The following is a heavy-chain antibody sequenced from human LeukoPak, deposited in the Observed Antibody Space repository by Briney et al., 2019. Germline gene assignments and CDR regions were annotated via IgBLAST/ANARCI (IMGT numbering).Heavy chain of an antibody. CDR1: GGSFSGYC. Sequence: SETLSLTCAVYGGSFSGYCWSWIRQPPGKGLEWFGEINHSGSTNYNPSLKSRVTISVDTSKNQFSLKLSSVTAADTAVYYCARRKRLYDSSGYFDPWGQGTLVTVSS. J-gene: IGHJ5*02. V-gene: IGHV4-34*01. D-gene: IGHD3-22*01. CDR3: ARRKRLYDSSGYFDP. CDR2: INHSGST.